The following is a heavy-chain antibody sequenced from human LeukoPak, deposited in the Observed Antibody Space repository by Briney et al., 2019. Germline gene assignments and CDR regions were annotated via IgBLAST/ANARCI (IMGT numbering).Heavy chain of an antibody. V-gene: IGHV3-23*01. CDR1: GVTFRSYD. CDR3: AKDYSSTDI. J-gene: IGHJ2*01. CDR2: ISRSGDST. Sequence: PGGSLRLSCAASGVTFRSYDMSWVRQAPGKGLEWVSAISRSGDSTYYADTVKGRFTISRDNSKNTLYLQMNSLRADDTAVYYCAKDYSSTDIWGRGTLVTVSS. D-gene: IGHD4-11*01.